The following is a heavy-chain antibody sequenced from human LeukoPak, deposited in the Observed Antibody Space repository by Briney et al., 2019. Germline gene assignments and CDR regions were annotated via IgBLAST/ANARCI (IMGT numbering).Heavy chain of an antibody. V-gene: IGHV3-74*01. CDR2: INSDGSST. J-gene: IGHJ4*02. D-gene: IGHD1-26*01. CDR1: GFTFSRHW. CDR3: ARGVQSGSYRDDY. Sequence: TGGSLRLSCAASGFTFSRHWMHWVRQAPGKGLVWVSRINSDGSSTSYADSVKGRFNISRDNAKNTLYLQMNSLRVEDTGVYYCARGVQSGSYRDDYWGQGTLVTVSS.